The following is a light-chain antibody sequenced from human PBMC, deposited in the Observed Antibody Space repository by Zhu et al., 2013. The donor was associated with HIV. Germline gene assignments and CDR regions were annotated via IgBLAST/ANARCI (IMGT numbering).Light chain of an antibody. V-gene: IGKV2-28*01. CDR3: MQGLQIPHT. J-gene: IGKJ3*01. CDR1: QSLLHSNGYNY. Sequence: EIVMTQSPLSLPVTPGEPASISCRSTQSLLHSNGYNYLDWYLQKPGQSPQLLIYLGSNRASGVPDRFSGSGSDTEFTLKISKVEAEDVGLYYCMQGLQIPHTFGPGTKVEIK. CDR2: LGS.